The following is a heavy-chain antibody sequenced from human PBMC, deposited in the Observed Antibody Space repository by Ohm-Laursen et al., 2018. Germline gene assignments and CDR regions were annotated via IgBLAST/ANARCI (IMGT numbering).Heavy chain of an antibody. CDR1: GAPISTHY. D-gene: IGHD1-26*01. V-gene: IGHV4-59*11. Sequence: SETLSLTCTVSGAPISTHYWSWIRQPPGKGLEWIGYIYYSGNTNYNPSLKSRVAISVDTSKNQFSLKLSSVTAADTAVYYCARGVRYSGSTFDSWGQGTLVTVSS. CDR2: IYYSGNT. J-gene: IGHJ4*02. CDR3: ARGVRYSGSTFDS.